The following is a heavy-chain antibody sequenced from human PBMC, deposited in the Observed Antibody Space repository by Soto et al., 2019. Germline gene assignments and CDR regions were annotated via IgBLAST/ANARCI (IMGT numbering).Heavy chain of an antibody. Sequence: GGSLRLSCAASGFTFSSYSMNWVRQAPGKGLEWVSSISSSSSYIYYADSVKGRFTISRDNAKNSLYLQMNSLRAEDTAVYYCASRPPNYYDSSGYPPPFDYWGQGTLVTVSS. D-gene: IGHD3-22*01. CDR2: ISSSSSYI. V-gene: IGHV3-21*01. CDR3: ASRPPNYYDSSGYPPPFDY. CDR1: GFTFSSYS. J-gene: IGHJ4*02.